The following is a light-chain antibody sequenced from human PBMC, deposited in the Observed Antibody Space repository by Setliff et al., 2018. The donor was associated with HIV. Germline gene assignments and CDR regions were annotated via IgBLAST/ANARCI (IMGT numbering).Light chain of an antibody. CDR2: EVS. V-gene: IGLV2-14*01. Sequence: LTQPASVSGSPGQSITISCTGTSSDVGGYNYVSWCQQHPGKAPKLMIYEVSNRPSGVSNRFSGSKSGNTASLTISGLQAEDEADYYCSSYTSSSTFYVFGTGTRSPS. CDR1: SSDVGGYNY. CDR3: SSYTSSSTFYV. J-gene: IGLJ1*01.